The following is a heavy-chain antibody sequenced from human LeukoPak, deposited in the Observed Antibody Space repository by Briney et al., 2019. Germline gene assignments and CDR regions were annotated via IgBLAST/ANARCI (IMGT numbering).Heavy chain of an antibody. J-gene: IGHJ4*02. D-gene: IGHD6-13*01. CDR3: VKDVSSNWYSFDS. CDR2: INWDGGNR. Sequence: GGSLRLSCAASGFTFSNYWMHWVRQAPGKGLEWVSGINWDGGNRHYSDSVKGRFTISKDNAAKSLYLQMNSLRDEDTAFYYCVKDVSSNWYSFDSWGQGTLVTVSS. CDR1: GFTFSNYW. V-gene: IGHV3-20*04.